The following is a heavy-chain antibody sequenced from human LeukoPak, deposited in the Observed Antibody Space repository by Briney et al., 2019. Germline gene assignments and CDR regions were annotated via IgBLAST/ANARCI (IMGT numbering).Heavy chain of an antibody. J-gene: IGHJ4*02. D-gene: IGHD2-2*01. CDR1: GGSIISSNW. CDR2: IYHRGST. CDR3: ASLYCSSTSCYFYY. Sequence: SGALSLTCAVSGGSIISSNWWNWVRQPPGKGLEWIGQIYHRGSTNYDPSLKRRVTISVEKSNNHFSLKLSSVPAADTAVYYCASLYCSSTSCYFYYWGQGGMVTVSS. V-gene: IGHV4-4*02.